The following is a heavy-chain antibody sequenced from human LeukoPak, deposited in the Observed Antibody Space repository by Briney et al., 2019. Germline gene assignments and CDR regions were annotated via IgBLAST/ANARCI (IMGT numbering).Heavy chain of an antibody. V-gene: IGHV3-21*04. CDR2: ISSSSSYI. D-gene: IGHD5-12*01. J-gene: IGHJ4*02. CDR1: GFTFSSYS. Sequence: PGGSLRLSCAASGFTFSSYSMNWVRQAPGKGLEWVSSISSSSSYIYYADSVKGRFTISRDNAKNSLYLQMNSLRAEDTAVYYCAKDPAPRIVDKELRDYWGQGTLVTVSS. CDR3: AKDPAPRIVDKELRDY.